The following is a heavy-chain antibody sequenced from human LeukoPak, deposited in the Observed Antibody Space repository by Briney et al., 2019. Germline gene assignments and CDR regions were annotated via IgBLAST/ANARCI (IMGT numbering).Heavy chain of an antibody. J-gene: IGHJ4*02. CDR1: GFTFSSYW. V-gene: IGHV3-7*01. D-gene: IGHD4-17*01. CDR2: IKQDGSEK. CDR3: ARGSTTVTTRGYFDY. Sequence: GGSLRLSCAASGFTFSSYWMSWVRQAPGKGLEGVANIKQDGSEKYYVDSVKGRFTISRDNAKNSLYLQMNSLRAEDTAVYYCARGSTTVTTRGYFDYWGQGTLVTVSS.